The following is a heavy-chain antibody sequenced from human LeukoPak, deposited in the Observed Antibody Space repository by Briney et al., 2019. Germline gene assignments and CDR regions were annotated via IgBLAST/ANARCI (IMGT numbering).Heavy chain of an antibody. CDR3: ASPNPIGDLSWLDY. Sequence: GGSLRLSCAASGFTFSNYAMSWRRQAPGKGLEWVSVIGGSGDNRYYADSVKGRFTISRDNSKNTLYLQMNSLRAEDTAVNYCASPNPIGDLSWLDYWGQGALVTVSS. CDR1: GFTFSNYA. CDR2: IGGSGDNR. D-gene: IGHD3-10*01. V-gene: IGHV3-23*01. J-gene: IGHJ4*02.